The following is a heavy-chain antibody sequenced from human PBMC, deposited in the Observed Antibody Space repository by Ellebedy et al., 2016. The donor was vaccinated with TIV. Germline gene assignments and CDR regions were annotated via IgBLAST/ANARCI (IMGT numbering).Heavy chain of an antibody. V-gene: IGHV3-74*01. CDR1: GCTFSSSW. D-gene: IGHD1-20*01. CDR3: ARDPYNGNGPIDY. CDR2: ITGDGSHI. Sequence: GESLKISCAASGCTFSSSWVHWVRQAPGKGLVWVARITGDGSHIGHADSVKGRFTISRDNSKSTLYLQMNSLRAEDKAVYYGARDPYNGNGPIDYWGQGTLVTVSS. J-gene: IGHJ4*02.